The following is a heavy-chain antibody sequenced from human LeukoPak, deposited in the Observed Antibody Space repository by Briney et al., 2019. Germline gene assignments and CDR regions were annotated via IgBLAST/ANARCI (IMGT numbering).Heavy chain of an antibody. CDR1: GFTFSSYS. J-gene: IGHJ3*02. Sequence: KPGGSLRLSCAASGFTFSSYSMNWVRQAPGKGLEWVSSISSSSSYIYYADSVKGRFTISRGNAKNSLYLQMNSLRAEDTAVYYCARDDILTGYFNDAFDIWGQGTMVTVSS. CDR3: ARDDILTGYFNDAFDI. D-gene: IGHD3-9*01. V-gene: IGHV3-21*01. CDR2: ISSSSSYI.